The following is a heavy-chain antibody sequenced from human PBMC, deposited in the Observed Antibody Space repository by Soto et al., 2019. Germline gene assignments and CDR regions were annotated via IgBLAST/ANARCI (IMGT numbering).Heavy chain of an antibody. Sequence: SETLSLTCTVSGGSISSGPNYWSWIRQHPEMGLEWIGYIYYSGSTYYNPSLKSRVTISLDTSKNQFSLKLISVTAANTAVYYSARNMNLENDRGHHYSDMEILGQGTTVNVSS. CDR1: GGSISSGPNY. D-gene: IGHD1-1*01. CDR2: IYYSGST. CDR3: ARNMNLENDRGHHYSDMEI. J-gene: IGHJ6*01. V-gene: IGHV4-31*03.